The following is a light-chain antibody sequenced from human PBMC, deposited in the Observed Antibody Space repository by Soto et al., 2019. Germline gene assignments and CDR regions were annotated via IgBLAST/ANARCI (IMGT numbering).Light chain of an antibody. CDR2: AAA. V-gene: IGKV3-15*01. CDR3: QQRSNWTLT. J-gene: IGKJ5*01. CDR1: QSVSTN. Sequence: EIVMTQSPATLSVSPGERATLSCRASQSVSTNLAWYQQKPGQAPRLLIFAAAARATGIPDRFSGSGSGTEGTLTISSLKYEDFAVYDCQQRSNWTLTFGQGTRLEIK.